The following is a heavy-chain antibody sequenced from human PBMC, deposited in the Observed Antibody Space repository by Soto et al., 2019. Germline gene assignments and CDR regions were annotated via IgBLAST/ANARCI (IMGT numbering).Heavy chain of an antibody. CDR1: GLSLSSYG. V-gene: IGHV3-33*01. J-gene: IGHJ4*02. CDR2: LWSNGIKT. D-gene: IGHD2-8*02. Sequence: PGWSLRLSCTASGLSLSSYGLHWVRQAPGKGLEWVAGLWSNGIKTSYTDSVKGRFTISRDTSKNMLYLQMSSLGAEDTALYYCGRDLHYWSLLLDHRGQGALVTVSS. CDR3: GRDLHYWSLLLDH.